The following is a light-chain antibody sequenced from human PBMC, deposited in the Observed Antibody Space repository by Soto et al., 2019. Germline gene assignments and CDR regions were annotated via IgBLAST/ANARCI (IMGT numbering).Light chain of an antibody. Sequence: DIQMTQSPSTLSASVGDRVTITCRASQSISSWLAWYQQKPGKAPKVLIYDVSSFESGVPSRFSGSGSGTEFNLTISSLQPDDFATYYCQEYDSYSSTFGQGTKLEIK. CDR2: DVS. J-gene: IGKJ2*01. V-gene: IGKV1-5*01. CDR1: QSISSW. CDR3: QEYDSYSST.